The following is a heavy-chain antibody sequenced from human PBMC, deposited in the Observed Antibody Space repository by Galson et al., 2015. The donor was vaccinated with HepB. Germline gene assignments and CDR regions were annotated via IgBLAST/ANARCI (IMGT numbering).Heavy chain of an antibody. CDR3: ARLGAYCGGDCYSTPLD. Sequence: QSGAEVKKPGESLKISCKGSGYSFTSYWIGWVRQMPGKGLEWMGIIYPGDSDTRYSPSFQGQVTISADKSISTAYLQWSSLKASDTAMYYCARLGAYCGGDCYSTPLDWGQGILVTVSS. V-gene: IGHV5-51*01. J-gene: IGHJ4*02. CDR2: IYPGDSDT. D-gene: IGHD2-21*02. CDR1: GYSFTSYW.